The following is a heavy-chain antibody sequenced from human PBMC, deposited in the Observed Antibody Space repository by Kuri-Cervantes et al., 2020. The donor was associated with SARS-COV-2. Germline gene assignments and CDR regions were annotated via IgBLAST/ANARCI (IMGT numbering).Heavy chain of an antibody. CDR1: GYTFSGSA. J-gene: IGHJ4*02. CDR3: TTTYYYDSSGYPAFDY. Sequence: KVSCKASGYTFSGSAMHWVRQASGKGLEWVGRIRSKANSYATAYAASVKGRFTISREDSKNTAYLQMNSLKTEDTAVYYCTTTYYYDSSGYPAFDYWGQGTLVTVSS. V-gene: IGHV3-73*01. CDR2: IRSKANSYAT. D-gene: IGHD3-22*01.